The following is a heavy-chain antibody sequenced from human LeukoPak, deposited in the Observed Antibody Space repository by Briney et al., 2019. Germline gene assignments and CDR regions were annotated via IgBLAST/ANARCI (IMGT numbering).Heavy chain of an antibody. CDR3: AKDRYDSSGYLFDY. D-gene: IGHD3-22*01. CDR2: VSNDGSNK. Sequence: GGSLRLSCAASGFTFSSYGMHWVRQAPGKGLEWVAIVSNDGSNKYYADSVKGRFAISRDNSKNTLYLQMNSLGAEDTAVYYCAKDRYDSSGYLFDYWGQGALVTVSS. CDR1: GFTFSSYG. V-gene: IGHV3-30*18. J-gene: IGHJ4*02.